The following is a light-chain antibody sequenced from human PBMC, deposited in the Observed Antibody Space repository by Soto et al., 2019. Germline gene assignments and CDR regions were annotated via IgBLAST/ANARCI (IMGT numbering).Light chain of an antibody. CDR2: DAS. Sequence: DLPMTQSPSTLSASVGDRVTITCRASETVTKWLAWYQQKPGKAPNLLIYDASRLQIGVPSRFSGSESGADFTLTISSLQPDDFATYYCQQYSTYPYTFGQGTKLEIK. CDR1: ETVTKW. J-gene: IGKJ2*01. CDR3: QQYSTYPYT. V-gene: IGKV1-5*01.